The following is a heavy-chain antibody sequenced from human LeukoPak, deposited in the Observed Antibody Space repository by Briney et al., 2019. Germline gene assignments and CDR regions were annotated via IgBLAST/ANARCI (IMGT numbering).Heavy chain of an antibody. CDR1: GYSFTTYW. D-gene: IGHD6-6*01. V-gene: IGHV5-51*01. CDR3: ARRSSASNTFDM. J-gene: IGHJ3*02. Sequence: GESLKISCKASGYSFTTYWIGWVRQAPGKGLEWMGIIYPADSSTEYSPSFQGQVTISVDRSVNTAYLQWSRLKASDTATYYCARRSSASNTFDMWGQGTMVTVSS. CDR2: IYPADSST.